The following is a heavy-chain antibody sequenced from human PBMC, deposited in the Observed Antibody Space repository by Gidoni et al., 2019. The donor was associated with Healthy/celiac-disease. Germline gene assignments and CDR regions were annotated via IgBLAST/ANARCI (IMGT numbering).Heavy chain of an antibody. CDR3: ARGREQWLIFDY. D-gene: IGHD6-19*01. V-gene: IGHV1-69*01. Sequence: QVQLGPAWAEVRKPGSSVKVSCKASGGPFSSYAISWVRQAPGQGLEWMGGNIPSCGTANYAQKFQGIVTITADESTSTAYMELSSLRSEDTAVYYCARGREQWLIFDYWGQGTLVTVSS. CDR2: NIPSCGTA. J-gene: IGHJ4*02. CDR1: GGPFSSYA.